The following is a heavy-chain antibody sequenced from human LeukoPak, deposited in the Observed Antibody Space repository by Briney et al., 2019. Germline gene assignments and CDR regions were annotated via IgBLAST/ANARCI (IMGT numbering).Heavy chain of an antibody. Sequence: GGSLRLSCAASGFTFDDYAMHWVRQAPGKGLEWVSGISWNSGSIGYADSVKGRFTISRDNAKDSLYLQMNSLRAEDTALYYCAKDMGYWGQGTLVTVSS. V-gene: IGHV3-9*01. CDR2: ISWNSGSI. CDR1: GFTFDDYA. J-gene: IGHJ4*02. CDR3: AKDMGY.